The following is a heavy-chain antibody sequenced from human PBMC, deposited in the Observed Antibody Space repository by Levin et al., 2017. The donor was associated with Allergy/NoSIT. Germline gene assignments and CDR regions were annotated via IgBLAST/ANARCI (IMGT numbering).Heavy chain of an antibody. V-gene: IGHV4-61*01. CDR2: VFYTGST. Sequence: NASETLSLTCTVSGDSVSSSHYYWSWIRQPPGKGLEWIGYVFYTGSTNYNPSLKTRVTISVDTSKNQFSLRLSSVTAADTAVYYCARLGRYYNSGSYKWFDPWGQGTLVTVSS. D-gene: IGHD3-10*01. CDR3: ARLGRYYNSGSYKWFDP. J-gene: IGHJ5*02. CDR1: GDSVSSSHYY.